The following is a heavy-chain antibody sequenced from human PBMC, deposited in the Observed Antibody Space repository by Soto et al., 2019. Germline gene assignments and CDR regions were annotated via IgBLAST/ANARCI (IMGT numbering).Heavy chain of an antibody. V-gene: IGHV4-30-4*01. CDR2: IYYSGST. D-gene: IGHD5-12*01. CDR3: ARDEYSGYDHTFGY. Sequence: SETLSLTCTVSGGSISSGDYYWSWIRQPPGKGLEWIGYIYYSGSTYYNPSLKSRVTISVDTSKNQFSLKLSSVTAADTAVYYCARDEYSGYDHTFGYWGQGTLVTVSS. J-gene: IGHJ4*02. CDR1: GGSISSGDYY.